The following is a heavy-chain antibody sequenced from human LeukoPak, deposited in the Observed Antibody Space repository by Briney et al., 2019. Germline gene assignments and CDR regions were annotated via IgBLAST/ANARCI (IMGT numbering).Heavy chain of an antibody. V-gene: IGHV1-2*02. D-gene: IGHD6-13*01. J-gene: IGHJ2*01. CDR2: INPNSGGT. CDR3: ARDHRPQQLVRDWYFDL. Sequence: GASVKVSCKASGYTFTGYYMHWVRQAPGQGLEWMGWINPNSGGTNYAQNFQGRVAMTRDTSISTAYMELSRLRSDDTAVYYCARDHRPQQLVRDWYFDLWGRGTLVTVSS. CDR1: GYTFTGYY.